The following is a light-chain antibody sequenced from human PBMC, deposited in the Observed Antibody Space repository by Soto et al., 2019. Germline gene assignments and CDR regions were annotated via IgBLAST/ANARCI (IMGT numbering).Light chain of an antibody. CDR2: EVS. CDR3: CSYAGSSTWV. J-gene: IGLJ3*02. CDR1: SSDVGSYNL. V-gene: IGLV2-23*02. Sequence: QSVLTQPASVSGSPGQSITISCTGTSSDVGSYNLVSWYQQHPGKAPKLMIYEVSNRPSGVSNRFSGSKSGNTASLTISGLQAEDEADYYFCSYAGSSTWVFGGGTKLTVL.